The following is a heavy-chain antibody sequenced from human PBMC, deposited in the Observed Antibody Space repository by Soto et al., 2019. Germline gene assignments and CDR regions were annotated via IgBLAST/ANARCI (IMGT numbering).Heavy chain of an antibody. D-gene: IGHD4-17*01. V-gene: IGHV3-48*02. CDR3: ASTVDY. J-gene: IGHJ4*02. CDR1: GFTFRDYS. Sequence: GGSLRLSCAASGFTFRDYSMNWVRQAPGKGLEWISYVSSSSSTISYADSVKGRFTISRDNVKNSLYLQMNSLRDEDTAVYYCASTVDYWGQGTLVTVSS. CDR2: VSSSSSTI.